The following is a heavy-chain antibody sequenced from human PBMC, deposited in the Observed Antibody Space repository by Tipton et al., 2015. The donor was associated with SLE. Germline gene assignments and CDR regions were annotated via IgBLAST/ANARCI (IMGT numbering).Heavy chain of an antibody. Sequence: TLSLTCTVSGDPITNFYWGWIRQPPGKRPECIGYIYHTGSTRLNPSLESRVTMSVDTSKNQFSLKLSSVTAADTAIYYCARDRFGYNFFDPWGQGTLVTVSS. D-gene: IGHD3-16*01. J-gene: IGHJ5*02. CDR3: ARDRFGYNFFDP. CDR1: GDPITNFY. V-gene: IGHV4-59*01. CDR2: IYHTGST.